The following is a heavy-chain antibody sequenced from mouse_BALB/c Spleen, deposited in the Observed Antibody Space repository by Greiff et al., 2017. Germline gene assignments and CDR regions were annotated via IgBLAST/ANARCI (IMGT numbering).Heavy chain of an antibody. J-gene: IGHJ4*01. D-gene: IGHD2-1*01. CDR3: ARSYYGNSFYAMDY. Sequence: EVQLVESGGGLVQPGGSRKLSCAASGFTLSSFGMHWVRQAPEKGLEWVAYISSGSSTIYYADTVKGRFTISRDNPKNTLFLQMTSLRSEDTAMYYCARSYYGNSFYAMDYWGQGTSVTVSS. CDR2: ISSGSSTI. V-gene: IGHV5-17*02. CDR1: GFTLSSFG.